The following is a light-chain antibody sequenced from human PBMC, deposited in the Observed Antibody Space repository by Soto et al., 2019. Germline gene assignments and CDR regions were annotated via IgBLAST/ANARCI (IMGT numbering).Light chain of an antibody. CDR3: QQYGSSGT. CDR1: QSVSNNY. Sequence: DIVLPQSPGTLSLSPGERASLSCRASQSVSNNYLAWYQQNPGQAPRLLIYGASNRATGIPDRFSGSGSGTDVTLTISRLEPEDFAVYYCQQYGSSGTCGQGTKVDIK. J-gene: IGKJ1*01. CDR2: GAS. V-gene: IGKV3-20*01.